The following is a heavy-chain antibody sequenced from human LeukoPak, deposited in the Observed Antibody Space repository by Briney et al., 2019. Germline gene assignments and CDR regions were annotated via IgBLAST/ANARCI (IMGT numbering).Heavy chain of an antibody. CDR3: ASWGYYYDSCGYYPSGAFDI. V-gene: IGHV3-20*04. J-gene: IGHJ3*02. CDR1: GFTFDDYG. D-gene: IGHD3-22*01. CDR2: INWNGGST. Sequence: PGGSLRLSCAASGFTFDDYGMSWVRQAPGKGLEWVSGINWNGGSTGYADSVKGRFTISRDNAKNSLYLQMNSLRAEDTALYYCASWGYYYDSCGYYPSGAFDIWGQGTMVTVSS.